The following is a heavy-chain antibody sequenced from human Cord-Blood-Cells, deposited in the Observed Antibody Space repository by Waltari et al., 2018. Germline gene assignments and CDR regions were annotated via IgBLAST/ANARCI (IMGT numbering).Heavy chain of an antibody. Sequence: EVQLVESGGGLVKPGGSLRLSCAASGFTFSSYSMNWVRQAPGKGLEWVSSISSSSSYIYYADSVKGRFTISRDNAKNSLYLQMNSLRAEDTAVYYCARVDSYGPWGAFDIWGQGTMVTVSS. CDR3: ARVDSYGPWGAFDI. CDR2: ISSSSSYI. D-gene: IGHD5-18*01. CDR1: GFTFSSYS. J-gene: IGHJ3*02. V-gene: IGHV3-21*01.